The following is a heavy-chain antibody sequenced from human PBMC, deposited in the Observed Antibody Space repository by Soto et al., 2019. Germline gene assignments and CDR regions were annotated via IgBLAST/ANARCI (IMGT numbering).Heavy chain of an antibody. CDR2: ISSTSSYT. V-gene: IGHV3-21*01. J-gene: IGHJ4*02. CDR1: GFTFSSYA. CDR3: ARDLALAGNY. D-gene: IGHD6-19*01. Sequence: PLGVLRLSCAASGFTFSSYAMNWVRQTQEKGLEWVSSISSTSSYTHYSDSVKGRFTISRDNANNSLFLQMNSLRAEDTATYYCARDLALAGNYWGQGVLATVSS.